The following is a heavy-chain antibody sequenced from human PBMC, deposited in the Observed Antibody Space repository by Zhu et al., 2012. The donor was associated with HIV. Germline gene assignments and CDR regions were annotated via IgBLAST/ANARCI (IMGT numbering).Heavy chain of an antibody. Sequence: QVQLQESGPGLVKPSETLSLTCAVSIYSISSGYYWGWIRQPPGKGLEWIGSIYHSGSAYYNPSLKSRVIISVDTSKNQSSLRPSSVTAADTAVYYCARLVGSGWLLGDTTWGQGTLVTGLL. CDR3: ARLVGSGWLLGDTT. CDR2: IYHSGSA. J-gene: IGHJ4*02. D-gene: IGHD6-19*01. V-gene: IGHV4-38-2*01. CDR1: IYSISSGYY.